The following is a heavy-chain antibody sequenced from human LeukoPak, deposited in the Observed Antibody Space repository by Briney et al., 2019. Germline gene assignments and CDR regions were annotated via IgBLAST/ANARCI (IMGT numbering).Heavy chain of an antibody. Sequence: SETLSPTCTVSGGSISSYYSSWIRQPPGKGLEWIAYIYYSGSTNYNPSLKSRVTISVDTSKNQLFLKLSSVTAAETAMYYCAGTYSSSWGSFDYWAQEILVTVSS. CDR3: AGTYSSSWGSFDY. D-gene: IGHD6-13*01. CDR1: GGSISSYY. J-gene: IGHJ4*02. V-gene: IGHV4-59*08. CDR2: IYYSGST.